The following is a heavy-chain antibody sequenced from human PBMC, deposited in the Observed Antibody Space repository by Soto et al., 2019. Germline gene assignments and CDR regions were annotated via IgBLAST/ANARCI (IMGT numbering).Heavy chain of an antibody. CDR2: ISGSGGST. CDR3: AKQKWELLGPFDY. J-gene: IGHJ4*02. Sequence: EVQLLESGGGLVQPGGSLRLSCAASGFTFSSYDMSWVRQAPGKGLEWVSAISGSGGSTYYADSVKGRFTISRDNSKNTLYLQMNSLRAEDTAVYYCAKQKWELLGPFDYWGQGTLVTVSS. CDR1: GFTFSSYD. D-gene: IGHD1-26*01. V-gene: IGHV3-23*01.